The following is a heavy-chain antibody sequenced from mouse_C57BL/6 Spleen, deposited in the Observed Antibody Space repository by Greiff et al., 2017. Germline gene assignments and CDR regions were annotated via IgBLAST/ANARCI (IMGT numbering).Heavy chain of an antibody. CDR3: ARGYGYDVGSWFAY. CDR1: GFNIKDYY. Sequence: EVHLVESGAELVKPGASVKLSCTASGFNIKDYYMHWVKQRTEQGLEWIGRIDPEDGDTKYAPKFQGKATITADTSSNTAYLQLSSLTSEDTAVYYCARGYGYDVGSWFAYWGQGTMVTVSA. CDR2: IDPEDGDT. J-gene: IGHJ3*01. D-gene: IGHD2-2*01. V-gene: IGHV14-2*01.